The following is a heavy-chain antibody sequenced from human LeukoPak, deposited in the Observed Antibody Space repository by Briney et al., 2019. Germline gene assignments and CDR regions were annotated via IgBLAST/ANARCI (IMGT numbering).Heavy chain of an antibody. CDR1: GFTFSSYW. Sequence: GGSLRLSCAASGFTFSSYWMHWVRQAPGKGLVWVSRINSDGSSTTYADSVEGRFTISRDNAKNTLYLQMNSLRAEDTAMYYCVRQYSYDSSGYYPWDYWGQGTLVTVSS. J-gene: IGHJ4*02. CDR2: INSDGSST. CDR3: VRQYSYDSSGYYPWDY. V-gene: IGHV3-74*01. D-gene: IGHD3-22*01.